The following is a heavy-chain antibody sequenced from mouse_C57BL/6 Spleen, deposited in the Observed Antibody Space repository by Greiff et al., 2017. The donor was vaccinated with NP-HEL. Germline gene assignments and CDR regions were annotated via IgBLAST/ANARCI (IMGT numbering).Heavy chain of an antibody. D-gene: IGHD2-1*01. CDR1: GYTFTSYW. CDR2: IYPGSGST. CDR3: ARKGYGNLGYYAMDY. V-gene: IGHV1-55*01. J-gene: IGHJ4*01. Sequence: VQLQQSGAELVKPGASVKMSCKASGYTFTSYWITWVKQRPGQGLEWIGDIYPGSGSTNYNEKFKSKATLTVDTSSSTAYMQLSSLTSEDSAVYYCARKGYGNLGYYAMDYWGQGTSVTVSS.